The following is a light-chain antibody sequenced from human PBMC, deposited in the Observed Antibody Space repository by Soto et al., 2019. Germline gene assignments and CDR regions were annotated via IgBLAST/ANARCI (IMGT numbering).Light chain of an antibody. Sequence: VLTQSPGTLSLSPGERATLSCRASQSVTNNYLAWYQQKPGQSPRLLMSGASKRATGVPDRLSGSGSGTDFTLTISRLEPEDFAVYYCQHYGHALWAFGQGTKVDIK. CDR1: QSVTNNY. V-gene: IGKV3-20*01. CDR2: GAS. J-gene: IGKJ1*01. CDR3: QHYGHALWA.